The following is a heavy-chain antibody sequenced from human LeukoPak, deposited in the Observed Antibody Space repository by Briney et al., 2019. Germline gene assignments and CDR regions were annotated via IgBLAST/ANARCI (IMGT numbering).Heavy chain of an antibody. J-gene: IGHJ4*02. CDR1: GYTFTSYD. D-gene: IGHD3-10*01. CDR3: ARGPSWSCYSQPYYFDY. V-gene: IGHV1-8*03. Sequence: GGSLKVSCKASGYTFTSYDINWVRQPGGQEREGMGGMYPNCDNPGYAQKCQRRVTITRNTSISTGYMEPTSLRSEDTAVYSCARGPSWSCYSQPYYFDYWGQGTLVTVSS. CDR2: MYPNCDNP.